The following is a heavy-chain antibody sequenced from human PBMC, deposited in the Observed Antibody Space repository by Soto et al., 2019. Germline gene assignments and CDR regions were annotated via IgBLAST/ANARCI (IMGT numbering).Heavy chain of an antibody. D-gene: IGHD2-2*01. V-gene: IGHV3-23*01. J-gene: IGHJ5*02. CDR2: ISGSGGST. CDR3: AKVGLGVEVPAAPLYNWFDP. Sequence: EVQLLESGGGLVQPGGSLRLSCAASGFTFSSYAMSWVRQAPGKGLEWVSAISGSGGSTYYADSVKGRFTISRDNSKNTLYLQMNSLRAEDTAVYYCAKVGLGVEVPAAPLYNWFDPWGQGTLVTVSS. CDR1: GFTFSSYA.